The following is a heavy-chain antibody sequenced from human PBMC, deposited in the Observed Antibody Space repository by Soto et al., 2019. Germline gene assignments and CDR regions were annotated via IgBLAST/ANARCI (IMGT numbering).Heavy chain of an antibody. D-gene: IGHD6-6*01. J-gene: IGHJ3*02. CDR3: ARGRSSSWGLDAFDI. CDR2: NSSSSSYT. CDR1: GFTFSDYY. V-gene: IGHV3-11*06. Sequence: QVQLVESGGGLVKPGGSLRLSCAASGFTFSDYYMSWIRQAPGKGLEWVSYNSSSSSYTNYADSVKGRFTISRDNAKNSLYLQMNSLRAEDTAVYYCARGRSSSWGLDAFDIWGQRTMVTVSS.